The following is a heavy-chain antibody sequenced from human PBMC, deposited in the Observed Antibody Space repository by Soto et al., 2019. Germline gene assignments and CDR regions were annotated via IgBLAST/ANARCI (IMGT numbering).Heavy chain of an antibody. Sequence: GGSLRLSCAASGFTFSSYAMSWVRQAPGKGLEWVSAISGSGGSTYYADSVKDRFTISRDNSKNTLYLQMNSLRAEDTAVYYCAKGLRFLEWLLFSHLDYWGQGTLVTVSS. CDR3: AKGLRFLEWLLFSHLDY. CDR2: ISGSGGST. CDR1: GFTFSSYA. J-gene: IGHJ4*02. D-gene: IGHD3-3*01. V-gene: IGHV3-23*01.